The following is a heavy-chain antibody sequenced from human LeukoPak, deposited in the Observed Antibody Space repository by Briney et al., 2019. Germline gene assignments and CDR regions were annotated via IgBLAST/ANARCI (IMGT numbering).Heavy chain of an antibody. CDR3: ARRNAEYYYGSGSYYKGYYYYYMDV. D-gene: IGHD3-10*01. Sequence: ASVKVSCKATGYTFRSYYMHWVRQAPGQGLEWMGIINPSGGRPSYAQKFQGRVTMTRDMSTSTVYMELSSLRSGDTAVYYCARRNAEYYYGSGSYYKGYYYYYMDVWGKGTTVTVSS. V-gene: IGHV1-46*01. CDR1: GYTFRSYY. J-gene: IGHJ6*03. CDR2: INPSGGRP.